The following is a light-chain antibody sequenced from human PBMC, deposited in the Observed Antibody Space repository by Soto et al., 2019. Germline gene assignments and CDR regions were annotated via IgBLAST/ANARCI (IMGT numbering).Light chain of an antibody. CDR3: CLYIGATTYV. V-gene: IGLV1-44*01. CDR2: SNN. J-gene: IGLJ1*01. CDR1: SSNIGSNT. Sequence: QSVLTQPPSASGTPGQRVTISCSGSSSNIGSNTVNWYQQLPGTAPKLLIYSNNQRPSGVPDRFSGSKSGTSASLAISGLQSEDEADYYCCLYIGATTYVFGTGTKATVL.